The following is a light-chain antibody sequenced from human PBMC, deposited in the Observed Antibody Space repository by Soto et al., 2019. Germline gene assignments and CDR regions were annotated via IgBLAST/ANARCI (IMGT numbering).Light chain of an antibody. J-gene: IGLJ3*02. CDR2: LEGSGSY. Sequence: QSVLTQSSSASASRGSSVKLTCTLRSGHSSYIIAWHQQQPGKAPRSLMKLEGSGSYNKGSGVPDRFSGSSSGADRYLTISNLQFEDESDYYCETWDSNTRVFGGGTKLTVL. CDR1: SGHSSYI. V-gene: IGLV4-60*02. CDR3: ETWDSNTRV.